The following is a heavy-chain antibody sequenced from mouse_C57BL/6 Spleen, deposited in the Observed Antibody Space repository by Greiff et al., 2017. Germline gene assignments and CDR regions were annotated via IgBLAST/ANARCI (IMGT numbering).Heavy chain of an antibody. V-gene: IGHV5-9*01. CDR2: ISGGGGNT. CDR3: ARHNWYYFDY. J-gene: IGHJ2*01. Sequence: EVKLVESGGGLVKPGGSLKLSCAASGFTFSSYTMSWVRQTPEKRLEWVATISGGGGNTYYPDSVKGRFTISRDNAKNTLYLQMSSLRSEDTALYYCARHNWYYFDYWGQGTTLTVSS. D-gene: IGHD4-1*01. CDR1: GFTFSSYT.